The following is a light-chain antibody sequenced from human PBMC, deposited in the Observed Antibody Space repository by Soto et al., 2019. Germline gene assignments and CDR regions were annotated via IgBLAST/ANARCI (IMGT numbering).Light chain of an antibody. V-gene: IGLV1-40*01. J-gene: IGLJ2*01. Sequence: QSVLTQPPSVSGAPGQRVTISCTGSSSNIGAGYDVHWYQQLPGTAPKLLIYGNSNRPSGVPDRFFGSKAGTSASLAITGLQAEDEADYYCQSYDSRHVVFGGGTKLTV. CDR2: GNS. CDR1: SSNIGAGYD. CDR3: QSYDSRHVV.